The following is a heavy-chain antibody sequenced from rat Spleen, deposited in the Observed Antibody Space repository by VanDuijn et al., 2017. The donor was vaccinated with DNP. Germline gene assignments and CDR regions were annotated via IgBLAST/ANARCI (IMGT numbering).Heavy chain of an antibody. D-gene: IGHD1-11*01. CDR1: GFIFFDYW. CDR2: INKESGTI. V-gene: IGHV4-2*01. Sequence: EVKLVESGGGLVQPGRSLKLSCAASGFIFFDYWMGWVRQAPGKGLEWIGEINKESGTIIYSPSLKDKFTISRDNAQNTLYLQMNKLGSEDTAIYHCAKGPNYGGYIDYFDYWGQGVMVTVSS. J-gene: IGHJ2*01. CDR3: AKGPNYGGYIDYFDY.